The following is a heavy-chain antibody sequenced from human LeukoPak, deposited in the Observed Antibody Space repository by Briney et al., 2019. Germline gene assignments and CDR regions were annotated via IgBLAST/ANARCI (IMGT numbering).Heavy chain of an antibody. CDR3: ARDGDPYSGSPRYHAFDI. CDR1: GFTFSSYA. Sequence: PGRSLRLSCAASGFTFSSYAMHWVRQAPGKGLEWVAVISYDGSNKYYADSVKGRFTISRDNSKNTLYLQMNSLRAEDTAVHYCARDGDPYSGSPRYHAFDIWGQGTMVTVSS. CDR2: ISYDGSNK. V-gene: IGHV3-30-3*01. J-gene: IGHJ3*02. D-gene: IGHD1-26*01.